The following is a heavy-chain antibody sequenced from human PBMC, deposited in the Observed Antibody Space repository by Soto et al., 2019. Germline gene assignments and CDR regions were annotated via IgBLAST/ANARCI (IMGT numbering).Heavy chain of an antibody. D-gene: IGHD3-3*01. CDR3: ARGTTYYDFWSGYGGYYYYGMDV. J-gene: IGHJ6*02. V-gene: IGHV1-8*01. CDR2: MNPNSGNT. CDR1: GYTFTSYD. Sequence: QVQLVQSGAEVKKPGASVKVSCKASGYTFTSYDINWGRQATGHGLEWMGWMNPNSGNTGYAQKFQGRVNMSRNNSISTAYIELSSLRSEDTAVYYCARGTTYYDFWSGYGGYYYYGMDVWGQGTTVTGSS.